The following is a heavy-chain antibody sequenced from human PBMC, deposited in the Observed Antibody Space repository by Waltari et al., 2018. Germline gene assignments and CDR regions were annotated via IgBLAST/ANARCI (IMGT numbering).Heavy chain of an antibody. CDR2: MSSTREII. V-gene: IGHV3-11*01. CDR3: ARAGFDHQSSGYGMDV. Sequence: QVQLVESGGRFVKPGGSLRLSCAASGLTFSDFYMSWIRQVPGRGLEWGAYMSSTREIIYYADSGRGRFTISRDNARKSLYLDMNSLRAEDTAVYYCARAGFDHQSSGYGMDVWGQGTTVTVSS. D-gene: IGHD3-22*01. CDR1: GLTFSDFY. J-gene: IGHJ6*02.